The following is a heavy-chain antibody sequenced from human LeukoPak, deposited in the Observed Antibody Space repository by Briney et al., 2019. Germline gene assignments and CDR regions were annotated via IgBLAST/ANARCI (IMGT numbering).Heavy chain of an antibody. CDR3: ARGRYDSTGDYSYYMDV. CDR2: IYSGGST. Sequence: GGSLRLSCAASGFTVSSNYMSWVRQAPGKGLEWVSVIYSGGSTYYADSVKGRFTISRDNSKNTLYLQMNSLRAEDTAVYYCARGRYDSTGDYSYYMDVWGKGTTVTVSS. CDR1: GFTVSSNY. D-gene: IGHD3-22*01. V-gene: IGHV3-53*01. J-gene: IGHJ6*03.